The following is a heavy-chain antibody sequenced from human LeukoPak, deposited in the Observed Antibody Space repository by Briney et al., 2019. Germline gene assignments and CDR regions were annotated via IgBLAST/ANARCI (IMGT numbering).Heavy chain of an antibody. V-gene: IGHV3-30*02. J-gene: IGHJ4*02. CDR1: GFTFSTHG. Sequence: GGSLRLSCAPSGFTFSTHGMHWVRQAPGKGLEWAAFIRYDGSNKYYADSVKGRFTISRDNSKNTLYLQMNSLRAEDTAVYYCAKDQWYDSSGYLFDYWGQGTLVTVSS. CDR3: AKDQWYDSSGYLFDY. CDR2: IRYDGSNK. D-gene: IGHD3-22*01.